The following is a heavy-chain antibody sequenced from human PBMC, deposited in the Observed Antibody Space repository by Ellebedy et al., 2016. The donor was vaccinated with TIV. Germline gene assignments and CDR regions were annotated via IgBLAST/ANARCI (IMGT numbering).Heavy chain of an antibody. J-gene: IGHJ3*01. Sequence: GESLKISCAASGFNFTTYCMTWVRQAPGKGMEGVGNINEDGSERYSVDTVKGRFTVFREHGRNAVYLQLSCLRAEDTADYYCARSGSHAFDVWGQGTTVTVS. D-gene: IGHD5-12*01. CDR2: INEDGSER. CDR3: ARSGSHAFDV. CDR1: GFNFTTYC. V-gene: IGHV3-7*03.